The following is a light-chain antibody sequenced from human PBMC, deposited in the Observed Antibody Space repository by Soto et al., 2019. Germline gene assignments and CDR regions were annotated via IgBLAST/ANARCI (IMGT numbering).Light chain of an antibody. CDR1: SSDVGGYDY. J-gene: IGLJ1*01. Sequence: QSVLTQPPSVSGSPGQSVTIPCTGTSSDVGGYDYVSWYQQRPGKAPKLLIYDVTKRPSGVPDRFSGSKSGNTASLTISGLQAEDEADFYCCSYGGSFPYVFGTGTKVTV. V-gene: IGLV2-11*01. CDR3: CSYGGSFPYV. CDR2: DVT.